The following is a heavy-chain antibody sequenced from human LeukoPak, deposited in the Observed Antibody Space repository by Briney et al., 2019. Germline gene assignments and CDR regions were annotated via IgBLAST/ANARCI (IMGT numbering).Heavy chain of an antibody. J-gene: IGHJ2*01. CDR1: GDSVSSSSAT. CDR3: ARDPSGGFRWYFGL. D-gene: IGHD2-15*01. CDR2: TYYKSKWYN. Sequence: SQALSLTCGVSGDSVSSSSATWNWFRQSPSRGLEWLGRTYYKSKWYNDYAVSVKSRITISPDTSRNQFSLQLSSVTPDDTAVYYCARDPSGGFRWYFGLWGRGTLVTVSS. V-gene: IGHV6-1*01.